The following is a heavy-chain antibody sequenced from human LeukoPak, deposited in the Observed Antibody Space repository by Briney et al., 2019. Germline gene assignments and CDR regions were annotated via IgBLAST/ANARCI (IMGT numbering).Heavy chain of an antibody. D-gene: IGHD5-24*01. J-gene: IGHJ4*02. CDR3: ARELGLMATSHFDY. Sequence: GGSLRLSCAASGFTFSSYSMNWVRQAPGKGLEWVSSISSSSSYIYYADSVKGRFTISRDNAKNSLYLQMNSLRAEDTAVYYCARELGLMATSHFDYWGQGTLVTVSS. CDR1: GFTFSSYS. CDR2: ISSSSSYI. V-gene: IGHV3-21*01.